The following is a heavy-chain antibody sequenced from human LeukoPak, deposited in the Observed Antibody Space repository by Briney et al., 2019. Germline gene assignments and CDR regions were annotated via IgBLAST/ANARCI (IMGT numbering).Heavy chain of an antibody. D-gene: IGHD5-12*01. CDR3: ASLIGGGYDEDAFDI. CDR1: GYTFTSYD. V-gene: IGHV1-8*03. CDR2: MNPNSGNT. J-gene: IGHJ3*02. Sequence: ASVKVSCKASGYTFTSYDINLVRQATGQGLEWMGWMNPNSGNTGYAQKFQGRVTITRNTSISTAYMELSSLRSEDTAVYYCASLIGGGYDEDAFDIWGQGTMVTVSS.